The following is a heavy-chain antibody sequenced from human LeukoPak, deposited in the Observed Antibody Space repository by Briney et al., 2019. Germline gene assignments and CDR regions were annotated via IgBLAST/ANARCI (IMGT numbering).Heavy chain of an antibody. Sequence: SETLSLTCTVSGGSISSYYWSWIRQPPGKGLEWIGYIYTSGSTTYNPSLKSRVTISVDTSKNQFSLKLSSVTAADTAVYYCARCRYYDSSGYYFEPWGQGTLVTVSS. V-gene: IGHV4-4*09. J-gene: IGHJ4*02. CDR2: IYTSGST. CDR1: GGSISSYY. CDR3: ARCRYYDSSGYYFEP. D-gene: IGHD3-22*01.